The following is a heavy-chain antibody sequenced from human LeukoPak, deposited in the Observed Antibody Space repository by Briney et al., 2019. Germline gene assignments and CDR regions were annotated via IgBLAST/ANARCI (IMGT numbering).Heavy chain of an antibody. D-gene: IGHD3-9*01. Sequence: MSSETLSLTCTVSGAFMSDYYWSWIRQPPGKGLEWIGYIYYTGSTNYNPSLKSRVTMSVDTSKNQISLKLSSVTAADSAVYYCVRRVRYFGQNDYWGQGTLVTVSS. V-gene: IGHV4-59*08. J-gene: IGHJ4*02. CDR3: VRRVRYFGQNDY. CDR1: GAFMSDYY. CDR2: IYYTGST.